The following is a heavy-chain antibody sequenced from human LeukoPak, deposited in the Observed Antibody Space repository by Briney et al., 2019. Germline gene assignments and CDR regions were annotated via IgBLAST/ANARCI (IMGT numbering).Heavy chain of an antibody. CDR2: IIPIFGTA. J-gene: IGHJ3*02. Sequence: ASVKVSCKASGGTFSSYAISWVRQAPGQGLEWMGGIIPIFGTANYAQKFQGRVTITADESTSTAYMELSSLRSEDTAVYYCARENYYDSSGYYSDAFDIWGQGTMVTVSS. V-gene: IGHV1-69*13. D-gene: IGHD3-22*01. CDR1: GGTFSSYA. CDR3: ARENYYDSSGYYSDAFDI.